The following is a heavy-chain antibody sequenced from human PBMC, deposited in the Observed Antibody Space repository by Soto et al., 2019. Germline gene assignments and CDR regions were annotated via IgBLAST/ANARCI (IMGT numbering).Heavy chain of an antibody. J-gene: IGHJ6*03. V-gene: IGHV3-53*04. D-gene: IGHD3-10*02. CDR3: ARVVQGGGYYYYYMDV. CDR1: GFTVSSNY. Sequence: GSLRLSCAASGFTVSSNYMSWVRQAPGKGLEWVSVIYSGGSTYYADSVKGRFTISRHNSKNTLYLQMNSLRAEDTAVYYCARVVQGGGYYYYYMDVWGKGTTVTVSS. CDR2: IYSGGST.